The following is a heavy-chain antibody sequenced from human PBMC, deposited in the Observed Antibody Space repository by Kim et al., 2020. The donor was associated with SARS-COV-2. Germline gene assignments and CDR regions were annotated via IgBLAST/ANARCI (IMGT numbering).Heavy chain of an antibody. V-gene: IGHV1-2*02. CDR2: INPNSGGT. D-gene: IGHD6-13*01. J-gene: IGHJ6*02. CDR3: ARDLGSIAAAGNYYYYGMDV. CDR1: GYTFTGYY. Sequence: ASVKVSCKASGYTFTGYYMHWVRQAPGQGLEWMGWINPNSGGTNYAQKFQGRVTMTRDTSISTAYMELSRLRSDDTAVYYCARDLGSIAAAGNYYYYGMDVWGQGTTVTVSS.